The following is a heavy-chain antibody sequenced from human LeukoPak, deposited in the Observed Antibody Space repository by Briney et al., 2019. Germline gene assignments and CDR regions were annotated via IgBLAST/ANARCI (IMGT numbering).Heavy chain of an antibody. Sequence: ASVKVSCKASGYTFTSYGISWVRQAPGQGLEWMGWISAYNGNTNYAQKLQGRVTMTTDTSTSTAYMKLRSLRSDDTAVYYCARSPRRDDAFDIWGQGTMVTVSS. CDR3: ARSPRRDDAFDI. J-gene: IGHJ3*02. CDR1: GYTFTSYG. CDR2: ISAYNGNT. V-gene: IGHV1-18*01.